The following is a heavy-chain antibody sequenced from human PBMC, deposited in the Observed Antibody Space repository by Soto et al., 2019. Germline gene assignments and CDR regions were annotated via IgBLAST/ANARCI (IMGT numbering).Heavy chain of an antibody. CDR3: ASLYCSGDSCYWDY. D-gene: IGHD2-15*01. V-gene: IGHV4-59*01. CDR1: GGSISIYY. CDR2: IYNSGST. Sequence: SETLSLTCTVSGGSISIYYWSWIRQPPGKGLEWIGNIYNSGSTNYNPSLKSRVTVSVDTSRHQFSLKLSSVTAADTAMYYCASLYCSGDSCYWDYWGQGTLVTVSS. J-gene: IGHJ4*02.